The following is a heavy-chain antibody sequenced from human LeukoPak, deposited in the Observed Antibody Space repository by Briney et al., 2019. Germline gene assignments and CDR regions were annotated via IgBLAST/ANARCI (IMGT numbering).Heavy chain of an antibody. CDR1: GDSLRSDY. D-gene: IGHD2-8*01. CDR2: IYYSGGA. V-gene: IGHV4-59*01. Sequence: PSETLSLTCTVSGDSLRSDYWSWIRQPPRKGLWWVWYIYYSGGAKYNPPPKSRVTISEDTPKNQISLRLSSVTAARTALYYVAGDPAVFPPQGVFDYWGQGTLVTVSS. J-gene: IGHJ4*02. CDR3: AGDPAVFPPQGVFDY.